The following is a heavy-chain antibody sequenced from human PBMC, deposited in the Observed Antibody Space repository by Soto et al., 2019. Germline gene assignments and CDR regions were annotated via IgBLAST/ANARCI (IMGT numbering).Heavy chain of an antibody. Sequence: EVQLVESGGGLVKPGGSLRLSCAASGFTFSNAWMNWVRQAPGKGLEWVGRIKSKTDGGTTDYAAPVKGRFTISRDDSKNTLYLQMNSLKTADTAVYYCTTATYYDFWSGSSSGDYWGQGTLVTVSS. CDR2: IKSKTDGGTT. D-gene: IGHD3-3*01. CDR1: GFTFSNAW. V-gene: IGHV3-15*07. J-gene: IGHJ4*02. CDR3: TTATYYDFWSGSSSGDY.